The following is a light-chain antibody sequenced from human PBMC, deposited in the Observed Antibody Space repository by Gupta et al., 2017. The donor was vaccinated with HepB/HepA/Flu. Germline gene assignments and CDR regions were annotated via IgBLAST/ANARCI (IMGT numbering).Light chain of an antibody. J-gene: IGLJ2*01. CDR1: ATPRQY. Sequence: SYELPQPPSVSVSPAQTARLTSSGDATPRQYFYWYQQKPGQAPILIIYKDSQRHSGIPDRFSDATSGTTVTLTISGAQAEDEADYYCQSADSSCTYLLFGGGTRLTVL. V-gene: IGLV3-25*03. CDR2: KDS. CDR3: QSADSSCTYLL.